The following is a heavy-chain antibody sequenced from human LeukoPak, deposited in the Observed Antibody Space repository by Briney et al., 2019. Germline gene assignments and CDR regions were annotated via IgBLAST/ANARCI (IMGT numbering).Heavy chain of an antibody. J-gene: IGHJ4*02. CDR1: GFTFSSNA. CDR3: ARDAKYCSSISCYTDY. V-gene: IGHV3-30-3*01. CDR2: ISYDESNK. D-gene: IGHD2-2*02. Sequence: QTGGSLRLSCAASGFTFSSNAMHWVRQAPGKGLEWVALISYDESNKYYADSVKGRFTISRDNSKNTLYLQMNGLRPEDTAVYYCARDAKYCSSISCYTDYWGQGTLVTVSS.